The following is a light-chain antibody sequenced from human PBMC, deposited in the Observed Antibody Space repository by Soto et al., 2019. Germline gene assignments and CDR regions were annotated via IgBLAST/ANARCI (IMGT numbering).Light chain of an antibody. Sequence: EIVLTQSPGTLSLSLGERATLSCRASQSVSSNYSAWYQQKPGQAPRLLIYGASSRATGIPDRFSGSGSGTDFTLTISRLEPEDFAVYYCQQYGSLSWTFGQGTKVDIK. V-gene: IGKV3-20*01. J-gene: IGKJ1*01. CDR2: GAS. CDR1: QSVSSNY. CDR3: QQYGSLSWT.